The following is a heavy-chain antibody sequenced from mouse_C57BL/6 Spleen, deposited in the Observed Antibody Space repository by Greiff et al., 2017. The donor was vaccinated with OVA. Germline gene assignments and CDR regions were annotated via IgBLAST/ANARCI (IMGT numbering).Heavy chain of an antibody. CDR1: GFTFSDAW. D-gene: IGHD1-1*01. CDR3: TSGSSHRFAY. CDR2: IRNKANNHAT. J-gene: IGHJ3*01. Sequence: EVQVVESGGGLVQPGGSMKLSCAASGFTFSDAWMDWVRQSPEKGLEWVAEIRNKANNHATYYAESVKGRFTISRDDSKSSVYLQMNSLRAEDTGIYYCTSGSSHRFAYWGQGTLVTVSA. V-gene: IGHV6-6*01.